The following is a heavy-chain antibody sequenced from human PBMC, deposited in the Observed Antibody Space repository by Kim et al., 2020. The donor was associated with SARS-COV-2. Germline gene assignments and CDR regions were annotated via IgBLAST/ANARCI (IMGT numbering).Heavy chain of an antibody. Sequence: SETLSLTCTVSGGSISSYYWSWIRQPPGKGLEWIGYIYYSGSTNYNPSLKSRVTISVDTSKNQFSLKLSSVTAADTAVYYCARPRFMVRGVRGGDYGMDV. D-gene: IGHD3-10*01. CDR3: ARPRFMVRGVRGGDYGMDV. CDR2: IYYSGST. CDR1: GGSISSYY. J-gene: IGHJ6*01. V-gene: IGHV4-59*08.